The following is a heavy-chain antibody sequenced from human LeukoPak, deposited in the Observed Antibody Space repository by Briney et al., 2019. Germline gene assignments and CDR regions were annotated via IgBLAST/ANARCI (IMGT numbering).Heavy chain of an antibody. CDR2: IKKDGSDT. CDR3: ATDMGDDTSGSYRFGLDV. Sequence: GGSLTLSCAASGFTFSSHWMYWVRQVPGKGLVWDSCIKKDGSDTTYADSVKGRFTISRDNAKNTLYLQMNSLRAEDTAVYYCATDMGDDTSGSYRFGLDVWGLGTTVTVSS. D-gene: IGHD3-22*01. CDR1: GFTFSSHW. J-gene: IGHJ6*02. V-gene: IGHV3-74*01.